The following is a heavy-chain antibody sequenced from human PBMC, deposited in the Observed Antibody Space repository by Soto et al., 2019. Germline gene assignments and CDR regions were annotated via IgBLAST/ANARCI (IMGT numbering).Heavy chain of an antibody. J-gene: IGHJ3*02. CDR2: INPSGGST. V-gene: IGHV1-46*01. D-gene: IGHD3-22*01. CDR3: AWGYYYDSSGYYLGRAFDI. Sequence: ASVKVSCKASGYTFTSYYMHWVRQAPGQGLEWMGIINPSGGSTSYAQKFQGRVTMTRDTSTSTVYMELSSLRSEDTAVYYCAWGYYYDSSGYYLGRAFDIWGQGGRVTVSS. CDR1: GYTFTSYY.